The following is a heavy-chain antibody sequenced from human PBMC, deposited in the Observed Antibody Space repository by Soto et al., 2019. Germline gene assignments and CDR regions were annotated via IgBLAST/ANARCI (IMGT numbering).Heavy chain of an antibody. CDR3: ARAGGSSSSFDY. Sequence: SETLSLTCTVSGGSVSSSSYYWGWVRQPPGKGLEWIGCVYYSGSTNYNPSLKSRVTISVDKSKNQFSLKLSSVTAADTAVYYCARAGGSSSSFDYWGQGTLVTVSS. V-gene: IGHV4-61*05. CDR2: VYYSGST. J-gene: IGHJ4*02. D-gene: IGHD6-13*01. CDR1: GGSVSSSSYY.